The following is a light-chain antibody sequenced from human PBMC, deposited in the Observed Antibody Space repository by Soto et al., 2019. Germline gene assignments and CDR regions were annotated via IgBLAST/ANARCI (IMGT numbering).Light chain of an antibody. CDR2: RNN. CDR1: SSNIGSNF. Sequence: QSVLTQPPSASGTPGQRVTISCSGSSSNIGSNFVYWYQQFPGTAPKLLIYRNNQRPSGVPDRFSGSESGTSASLAISGLPSEDEADYHCQSYDSSLTNAVFGGGTKLTVL. V-gene: IGLV1-47*01. CDR3: QSYDSSLTNAV. J-gene: IGLJ2*01.